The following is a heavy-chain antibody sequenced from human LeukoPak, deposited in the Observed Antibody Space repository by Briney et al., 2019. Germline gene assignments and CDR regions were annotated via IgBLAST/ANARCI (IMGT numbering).Heavy chain of an antibody. V-gene: IGHV3-23*01. Sequence: SGGSLRLSCAASGFTFSTYAMSWVRQAPGKGLEWVSALTNSGGSGGVTYYADSVKGRFIISRDNSKSTLYLQLSSLRAEDTAVYYCAKATSTDHYDSRGFYRVDFDSWGQGTLVTVSS. D-gene: IGHD3-22*01. CDR1: GFTFSTYA. J-gene: IGHJ4*02. CDR3: AKATSTDHYDSRGFYRVDFDS. CDR2: LTNSGGSGGVT.